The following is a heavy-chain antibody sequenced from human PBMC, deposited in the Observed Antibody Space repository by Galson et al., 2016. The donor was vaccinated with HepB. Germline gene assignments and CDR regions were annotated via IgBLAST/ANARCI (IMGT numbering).Heavy chain of an antibody. V-gene: IGHV3-48*01. CDR3: ARLHTRVTAIELERQDY. CDR1: GFTFSDYG. CDR2: ITSSSSTK. J-gene: IGHJ4*02. Sequence: SLRLSCAASGFTFSDYGINWVRQAPGKGLEWVAYITSSSSTKYYADSVKGRFTISRDNAKNLLYLQMNSLRAEDTAVYYCARLHTRVTAIELERQDYWGQGTLVTVSS. D-gene: IGHD1-1*01.